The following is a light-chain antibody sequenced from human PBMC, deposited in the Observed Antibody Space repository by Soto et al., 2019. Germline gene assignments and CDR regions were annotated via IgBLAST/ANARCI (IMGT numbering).Light chain of an antibody. CDR3: QQYGNPPQT. J-gene: IGKJ1*01. V-gene: IGKV3-20*01. Sequence: EIVLTQSPGTLSLSPGEAVTLSCRASQTVLSSYVAWYQQKPGQPPRLLIYGASSRATGIPDRFSGRGFGTDFTLTISRLEPEDCGVFYCQQYGNPPQTFGQGTRVEV. CDR1: QTVLSSY. CDR2: GAS.